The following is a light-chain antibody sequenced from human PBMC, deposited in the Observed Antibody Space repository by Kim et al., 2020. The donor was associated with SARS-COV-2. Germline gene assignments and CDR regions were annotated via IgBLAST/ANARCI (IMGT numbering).Light chain of an antibody. CDR1: QTIGSY. J-gene: IGKJ1*01. V-gene: IGKV1-39*01. Sequence: ASVGDRVTITCRASQTIGSYLSWYQQKPWQAPKLLIYDASSLHSGVPSRFSGSRSGTDFTLTISSLRPEDFATYYCQQTDSIPRTFGQGTKVDIK. CDR2: DAS. CDR3: QQTDSIPRT.